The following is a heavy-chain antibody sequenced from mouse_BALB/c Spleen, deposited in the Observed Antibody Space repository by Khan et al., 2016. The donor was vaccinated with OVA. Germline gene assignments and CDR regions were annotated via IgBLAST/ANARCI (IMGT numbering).Heavy chain of an antibody. CDR2: KDYDGSN. Sequence: DVKLQESGPGLVKPSQSLSLTCSVTGYSITSGYYWNWIRQFPGNKLEWMGYKDYDGSNNYNPSLKNRISITRDTSKNQFFLQLNSVPTEDKATYCKTRGGRCLPHWGHGTLVTVSA. CDR1: GYSITSGYY. D-gene: IGHD3-2*01. J-gene: IGHJ3*01. V-gene: IGHV3-6*02. CDR3: TRGGRCLPH.